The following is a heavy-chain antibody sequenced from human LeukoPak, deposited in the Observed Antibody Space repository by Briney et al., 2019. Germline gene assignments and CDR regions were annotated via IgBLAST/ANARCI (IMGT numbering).Heavy chain of an antibody. CDR2: IYYSGST. J-gene: IGHJ4*02. Sequence: SETLSLTCTVSGGSISSTSYYWGWIRQPPGKGLEWIGSIYYSGSTYYNPSLKSRVTISVDTSKNQFSLKVGSVTAADTAVYYCARAYDWNEDFYDYWGQGTLVKVSS. CDR1: GGSISSTSYY. D-gene: IGHD1-20*01. V-gene: IGHV4-39*01. CDR3: ARAYDWNEDFYDY.